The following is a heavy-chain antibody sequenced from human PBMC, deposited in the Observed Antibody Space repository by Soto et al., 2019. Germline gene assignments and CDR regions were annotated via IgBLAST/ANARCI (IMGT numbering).Heavy chain of an antibody. V-gene: IGHV3-30-3*01. Sequence: PVGSLRLSCAASGFTFSSYAMHWVRQAPGKGLEWVAVISYDGSNKYYADSVKGRFTISRDNSKNTLYLQMNSLRAEDTAVYYCARAATRSITSEQLVQAHIDYWGQGTLVTVSS. D-gene: IGHD6-13*01. CDR1: GFTFSSYA. CDR2: ISYDGSNK. J-gene: IGHJ4*02. CDR3: ARAATRSITSEQLVQAHIDY.